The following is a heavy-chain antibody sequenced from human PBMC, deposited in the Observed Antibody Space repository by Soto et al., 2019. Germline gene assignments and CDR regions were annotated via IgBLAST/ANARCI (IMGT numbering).Heavy chain of an antibody. CDR3: ARDDTEYPSLPHYYYFMDV. J-gene: IGHJ6*03. D-gene: IGHD2-2*02. Sequence: PGGFLRLSCAASGFTFSDHYMSWIRQAPGKGLEWVSYISSSGNTIYYADSVKGRFTISRDNAKNSLYLQMNSLRAEDTAVYYCARDDTEYPSLPHYYYFMDVWGKGTTVTVSS. CDR1: GFTFSDHY. CDR2: ISSSGNTI. V-gene: IGHV3-11*01.